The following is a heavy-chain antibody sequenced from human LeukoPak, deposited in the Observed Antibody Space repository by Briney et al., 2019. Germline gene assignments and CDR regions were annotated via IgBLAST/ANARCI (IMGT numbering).Heavy chain of an antibody. J-gene: IGHJ4*02. V-gene: IGHV3-48*02. CDR1: GFTSSTYS. CDR3: AAGKYYYDSSGYHYFDY. D-gene: IGHD3-22*01. CDR2: ISSGSSTI. Sequence: PGGSLRLSSAASGFTSSTYSMSWVRQAPGKGLEWGSYISSGSSTIYYADSLKGRFTISRDNTKNSLYMQMKSLRDEDTAVYYCAAGKYYYDSSGYHYFDYWGQGDLVTVSS.